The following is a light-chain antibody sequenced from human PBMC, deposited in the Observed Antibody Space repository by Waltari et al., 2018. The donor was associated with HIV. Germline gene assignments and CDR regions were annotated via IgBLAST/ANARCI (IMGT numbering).Light chain of an antibody. Sequence: QSVLTQPPSASGTPGQRVTISCSGGSSKIGTNHVYWYQQFPGTAPKLLIYRNNQRPSGVPDRFSGSKSGTSASLVISGLRSEDEADYYCAAWDDSLSGVFGGGTKVTVL. CDR3: AAWDDSLSGV. J-gene: IGLJ2*01. V-gene: IGLV1-47*01. CDR1: SSKIGTNH. CDR2: RNN.